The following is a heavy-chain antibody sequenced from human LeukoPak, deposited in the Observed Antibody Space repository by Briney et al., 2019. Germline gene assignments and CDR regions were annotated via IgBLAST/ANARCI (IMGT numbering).Heavy chain of an antibody. D-gene: IGHD6-19*01. CDR3: VRGGSGWFYNSLDP. J-gene: IGHJ5*02. Sequence: ASVKVSCKASGYSFTAYYISWVRQAPGQGLEWMGWIKPSSGDAKSAQKFQDRVAITRDSSINTVYMEVTRLTSDDTALYYCVRGGSGWFYNSLDPWGQGTLVTVSS. V-gene: IGHV1-2*02. CDR1: GYSFTAYY. CDR2: IKPSSGDA.